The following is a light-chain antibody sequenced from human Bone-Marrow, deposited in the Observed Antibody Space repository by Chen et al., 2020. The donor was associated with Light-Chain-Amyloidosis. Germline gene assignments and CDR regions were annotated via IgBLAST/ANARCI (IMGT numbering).Light chain of an antibody. CDR3: QSADSSGTYEVI. CDR2: RDT. V-gene: IGLV3-25*03. CDR1: DLPTKY. J-gene: IGLJ2*01. Sequence: SYVLTHPPSVSVSPGQTASITCSGDDLPTKYAYWYQQKTGQAPVLVIHRDTERPSGISERFSGSSSGTTATLTISGVQAEDEADYHCQSADSSGTYEVIFGGGTKLTVL.